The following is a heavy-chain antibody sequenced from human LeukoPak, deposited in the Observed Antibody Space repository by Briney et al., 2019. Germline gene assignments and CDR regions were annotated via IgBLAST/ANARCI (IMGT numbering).Heavy chain of an antibody. CDR3: ARGIYNDYYFDC. D-gene: IGHD5-24*01. V-gene: IGHV4-34*01. J-gene: IGHJ4*02. CDR1: GGSVKGFY. CDR2: ITHSGVS. Sequence: SETLSLTYVVYGGSVKGFYWSWIRQPPGKGLEWIGEITHSGVSSYNPSLKGRVTISVDTSKNQFSLKLRSVTAADTAVYYCARGIYNDYYFDCWGQGTLVTVSS.